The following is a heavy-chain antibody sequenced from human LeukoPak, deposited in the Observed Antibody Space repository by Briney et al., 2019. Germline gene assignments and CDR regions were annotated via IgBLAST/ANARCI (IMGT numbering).Heavy chain of an antibody. Sequence: GASVKVSCKASGYTFTSYHINWVRQAPGQGLEWIGWMNPNTGNTGYAQKFQGRVTMTRITSINTAYMVLNSLRSEDTAVYYCARGTTVATTGSDYWGQGTLVTVSS. CDR3: ARGTTVATTGSDY. V-gene: IGHV1-8*01. CDR1: GYTFTSYH. D-gene: IGHD5-12*01. CDR2: MNPNTGNT. J-gene: IGHJ4*02.